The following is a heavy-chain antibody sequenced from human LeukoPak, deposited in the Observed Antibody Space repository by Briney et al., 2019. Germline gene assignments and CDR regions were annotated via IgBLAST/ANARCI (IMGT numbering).Heavy chain of an antibody. CDR3: AKETSSSFDY. CDR1: GFTFSSYA. Sequence: QPGGSLRLSCAASGFTFSSYAMNWVRQAPGKGLGWVSGISNSGGSTYYADSVKGRFTISRDNSKDTLYLQMNSLRAEDTAVYYCAKETSSSFDYWGQGTLVTVSS. CDR2: ISNSGGST. J-gene: IGHJ4*02. D-gene: IGHD6-6*01. V-gene: IGHV3-23*01.